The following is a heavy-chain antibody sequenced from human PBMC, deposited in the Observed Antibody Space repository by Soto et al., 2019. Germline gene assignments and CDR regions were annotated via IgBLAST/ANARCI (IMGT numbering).Heavy chain of an antibody. Sequence: QLQLQESGPGLVKPSETLSLTCTVSGGSISSSSYYWGWIRQPPGKGLEWIGSIYYSGSTYYNPSLKSRVTISVDTSKNQFSLKLSSVTAADTAVYYCARQDIVATINFDYWGQGTLVTVSS. CDR2: IYYSGST. J-gene: IGHJ4*02. D-gene: IGHD5-12*01. CDR1: GGSISSSSYY. CDR3: ARQDIVATINFDY. V-gene: IGHV4-39*01.